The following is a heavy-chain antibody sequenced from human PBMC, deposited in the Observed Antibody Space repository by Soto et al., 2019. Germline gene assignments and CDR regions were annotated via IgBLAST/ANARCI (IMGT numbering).Heavy chain of an antibody. Sequence: SETLSLTCTVSGGSISTGGYYWNWIRQHPGKGLEWIGYFYYSGSTYYNPSLKSRVTISVDTSKNHFSLKLSSVTAADTAVYYCATQEVGGSYVYTFDPWGQGTLVTVSS. CDR3: ATQEVGGSYVYTFDP. CDR1: GGSISTGGYY. D-gene: IGHD1-26*01. CDR2: FYYSGST. J-gene: IGHJ5*02. V-gene: IGHV4-31*03.